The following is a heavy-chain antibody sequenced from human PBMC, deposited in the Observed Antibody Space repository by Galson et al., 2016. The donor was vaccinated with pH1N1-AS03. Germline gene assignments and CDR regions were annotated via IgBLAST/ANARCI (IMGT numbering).Heavy chain of an antibody. V-gene: IGHV3-66*01. CDR3: VRDYWGSWI. J-gene: IGHJ4*02. CDR2: IYGGGDT. Sequence: SLRLSCAASGFTINNNYMSWVRQAPGKGLEWVSVIYGGGDTFYADSVKGRFTISRDNSKNTVYLQMNSLTDDDTAVYYCVRDYWGSWIWGQGTLVTVSS. CDR1: GFTINNNY. D-gene: IGHD7-27*01.